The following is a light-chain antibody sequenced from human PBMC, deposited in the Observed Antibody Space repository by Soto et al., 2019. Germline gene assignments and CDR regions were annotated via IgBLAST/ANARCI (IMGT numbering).Light chain of an antibody. CDR2: ATS. J-gene: IGKJ4*01. CDR3: QQSYSTPRT. V-gene: IGKV1-39*01. CDR1: QSITTY. Sequence: DIQMTQSPSSLSASVGDRVTITCRASQSITTYLNWYQQKPGKAPKLLIYATSSLQSGVPSRSSGSGSGPDFTLTISSLPPEDFAAYYCQQSYSTPRTFGGGTKLEIK.